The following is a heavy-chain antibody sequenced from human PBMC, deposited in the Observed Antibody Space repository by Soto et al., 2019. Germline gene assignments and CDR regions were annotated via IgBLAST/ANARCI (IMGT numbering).Heavy chain of an antibody. D-gene: IGHD3-3*01. CDR3: AKSFGLLYDFWSGYSYYFDY. Sequence: EVQLLESGGGLVQPGGSLRLSCAASGFTFSSYAMSWVRQAPGKGLEWVSAISGSGGSTYYADSVKGRFTISRDNYKNTLYLQMNSLRAEDTAVYYCAKSFGLLYDFWSGYSYYFDYWGQGTLVTVSS. V-gene: IGHV3-23*01. CDR2: ISGSGGST. CDR1: GFTFSSYA. J-gene: IGHJ4*02.